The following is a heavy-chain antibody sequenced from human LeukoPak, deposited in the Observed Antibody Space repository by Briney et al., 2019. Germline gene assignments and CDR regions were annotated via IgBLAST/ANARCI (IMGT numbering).Heavy chain of an antibody. J-gene: IGHJ4*02. D-gene: IGHD2/OR15-2a*01. CDR3: ARGPLSVYFDY. Sequence: SETLSLTCAVYGGSFSGYYWNWIRQPPGKGLEWIGEISHSGSTNYNPSLKSRVTISVDTSKNQFSLKLSSVTAADTAVYYCARGPLSVYFDYWGQGTLVTVSS. CDR1: GGSFSGYY. V-gene: IGHV4-34*01. CDR2: ISHSGST.